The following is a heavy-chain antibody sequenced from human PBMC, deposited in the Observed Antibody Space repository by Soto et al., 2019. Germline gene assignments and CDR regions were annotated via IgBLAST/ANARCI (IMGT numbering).Heavy chain of an antibody. CDR3: ARESGSYLDAFDI. J-gene: IGHJ3*02. Sequence: ASVKVSCKASGYTFTGYYMHWVRQAPGQGLEWMGWINPNSGGTNYAQKFQGWVTMTRDTSISTAYVELSRLRSDDTAVYYCARESGSYLDAFDIWGQGTMVTVSS. CDR2: INPNSGGT. D-gene: IGHD1-26*01. CDR1: GYTFTGYY. V-gene: IGHV1-2*04.